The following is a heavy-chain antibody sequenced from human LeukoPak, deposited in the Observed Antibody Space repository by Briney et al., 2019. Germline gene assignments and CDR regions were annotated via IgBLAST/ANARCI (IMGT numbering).Heavy chain of an antibody. D-gene: IGHD6-6*01. CDR1: GFTFSSYA. CDR2: ISYDGSNK. CDR3: TTDVHRAARPTGY. J-gene: IGHJ4*02. V-gene: IGHV3-30-3*01. Sequence: PGGSLRLSCAASGFTFSSYAMHWVRQAPGKGLEWVAVISYDGSNKYYADSVKGRFTISRDNSKNTLYLQMNSLKTEDTAVYYCTTDVHRAARPTGYWGQGTLVTVSS.